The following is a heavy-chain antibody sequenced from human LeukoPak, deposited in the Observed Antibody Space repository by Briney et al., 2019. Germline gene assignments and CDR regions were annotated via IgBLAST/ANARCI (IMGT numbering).Heavy chain of an antibody. CDR1: GDSIRNGRHY. CDR2: INTSGTT. D-gene: IGHD4/OR15-4a*01. CDR3: ARQNYGAAPLRY. J-gene: IGHJ4*02. V-gene: IGHV4-61*02. Sequence: PSQTLSLTCTVSGDSIRNGRHYWSWIRQPAGKGLEWIGRINTSGTTNYNPSLKSRVTISLDTSKNQFSLKLSSVTAADTAVYYCARQNYGAAPLRYWGQGTLVTVSS.